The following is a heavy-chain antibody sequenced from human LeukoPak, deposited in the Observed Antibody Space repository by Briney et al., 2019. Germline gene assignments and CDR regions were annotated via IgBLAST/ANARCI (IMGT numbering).Heavy chain of an antibody. D-gene: IGHD3-3*02. CDR2: IYYSGST. CDR1: GVSISSYY. J-gene: IGHJ4*02. CDR3: AREGQIALDY. V-gene: IGHV4-59*01. Sequence: SETLSLTCTVSGVSISSYYWSWIRQPPGKGLEWIGYIYYSGSTNYNPSLKSRVTISVDTSKNQFSLKLSSVTAADTAVYYCAREGQIALDYWGQGTLVTVSS.